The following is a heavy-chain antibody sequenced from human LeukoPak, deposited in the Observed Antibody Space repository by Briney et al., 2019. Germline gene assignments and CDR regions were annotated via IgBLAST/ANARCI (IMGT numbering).Heavy chain of an antibody. CDR2: ISAYNGNT. J-gene: IGHJ6*03. D-gene: IGHD3-3*01. V-gene: IGHV1-18*01. Sequence: ASVKVSCKASGYTFTSYGISWVRQAPGQGLEWMGWISAYNGNTNYAQKLQGRVTMTTDTSTSTAYMELRSLRSDDTAVYYCARDSKSPYYDFWSGYYTSNYYYYYMDVWGKGTTATVSS. CDR3: ARDSKSPYYDFWSGYYTSNYYYYYMDV. CDR1: GYTFTSYG.